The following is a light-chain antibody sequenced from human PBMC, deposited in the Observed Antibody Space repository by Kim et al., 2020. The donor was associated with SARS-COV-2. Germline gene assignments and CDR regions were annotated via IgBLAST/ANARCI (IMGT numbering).Light chain of an antibody. CDR1: QDISNY. Sequence: GDRVTIPCRASQDISNYLAWFQHKPGTAPKLLIYAASALHSEVPSRFSGSGSGTDFTLTISSLQPEDVATFYCQSYNSAPWTFGRGTKVDIK. J-gene: IGKJ1*01. CDR3: QSYNSAPWT. CDR2: AAS. V-gene: IGKV1-27*01.